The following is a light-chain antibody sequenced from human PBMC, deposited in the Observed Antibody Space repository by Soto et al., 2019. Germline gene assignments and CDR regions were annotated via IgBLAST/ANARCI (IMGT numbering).Light chain of an antibody. CDR3: TSYAGSNNFCV. Sequence: QSALTQPPSASGSPGQSVTISCTGTSSDVGGYNYVSWYQQHPGKAPKLMIYEVTKRPSGVPDRFSGSKSGNTASLTVSGLQPEDEADYYCTSYAGSNNFCVFGTGTKVTV. J-gene: IGLJ1*01. CDR2: EVT. V-gene: IGLV2-8*01. CDR1: SSDVGGYNY.